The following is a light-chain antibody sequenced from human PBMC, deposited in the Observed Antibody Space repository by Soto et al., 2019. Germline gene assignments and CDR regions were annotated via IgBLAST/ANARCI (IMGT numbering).Light chain of an antibody. J-gene: IGLJ2*01. CDR2: EGT. CDR1: SSDIGSYNL. V-gene: IGLV2-23*01. Sequence: QSVLTQPASVSGSPGQSITISCTGSSSDIGSYNLVSWYQHHPGKAPKLMIYEGTNRPSGVSNRFSGSKSGNTASLTISGLQAEDEADYYCCSYARGSTLIFGGGTKVTVL. CDR3: CSYARGSTLI.